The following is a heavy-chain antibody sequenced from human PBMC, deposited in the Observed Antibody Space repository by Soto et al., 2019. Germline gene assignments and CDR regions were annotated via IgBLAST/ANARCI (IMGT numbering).Heavy chain of an antibody. Sequence: LSLTCTVSGDSIGSGNKYWSWMRRAPGKGLEWIGYIFSSGTTYYNPSLKSRLTMSLDTSQNQFSLKLNSVTAADTAVYFCARVPSPFDFYYAMDVWGQGTTVTVS. V-gene: IGHV4-30-4*02. CDR2: IFSSGTT. CDR1: GDSIGSGNKY. J-gene: IGHJ6*02. CDR3: ARVPSPFDFYYAMDV. D-gene: IGHD3-16*01.